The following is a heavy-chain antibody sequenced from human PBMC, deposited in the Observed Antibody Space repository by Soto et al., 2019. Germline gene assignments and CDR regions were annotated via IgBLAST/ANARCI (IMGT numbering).Heavy chain of an antibody. CDR3: ARQASSSWIDAFDI. Sequence: PVESVTISCQGAGYSFTSYWIVWVLQMPGKGLEWMGIIYPGDSDTRYSPSFQGQVTISADKSISTAYLQWSSLKASDTAMYYCARQASSSWIDAFDIWGQGTMVTVSS. V-gene: IGHV5-51*01. J-gene: IGHJ3*02. CDR1: GYSFTSYW. CDR2: IYPGDSDT. D-gene: IGHD6-13*01.